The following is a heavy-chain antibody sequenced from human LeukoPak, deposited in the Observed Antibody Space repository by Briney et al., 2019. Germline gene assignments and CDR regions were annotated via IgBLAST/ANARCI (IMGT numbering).Heavy chain of an antibody. D-gene: IGHD2-21*01. Sequence: GGSLRLSCADSGFLFSDCIDHTMVWVRQAPGKGLEWVSYICSSSTSISYADSVRGRFSISRDNAQRSLYLHMNSLRDEDTAVYYCAREFSVVGNFDYWGQGTLVIVSS. CDR2: ICSSSTSI. CDR1: GFLFSDCIDHT. CDR3: AREFSVVGNFDY. V-gene: IGHV3-21*01. J-gene: IGHJ4*02.